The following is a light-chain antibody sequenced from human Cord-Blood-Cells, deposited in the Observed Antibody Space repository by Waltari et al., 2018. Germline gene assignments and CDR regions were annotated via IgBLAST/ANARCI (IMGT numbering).Light chain of an antibody. CDR3: QKYNSGPFT. J-gene: IGKJ3*01. CDR1: QGISNY. CDR2: AAS. V-gene: IGKV1-27*01. Sequence: DIQMTQSPSSLSPSVGDRVTITCRAIQGISNYLAWYQQKPGKVPKLLIYAASTLLSGVPSRFSGSGSGTDLTLTISSLQPEDVATYYCQKYNSGPFTFGPGTKVDIK.